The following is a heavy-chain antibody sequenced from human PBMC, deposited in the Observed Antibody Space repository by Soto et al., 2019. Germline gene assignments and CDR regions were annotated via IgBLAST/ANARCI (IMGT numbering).Heavy chain of an antibody. V-gene: IGHV4-31*03. CDR1: GVSVSSGGYY. D-gene: IGHD6-13*01. J-gene: IGHJ4*02. CDR2: IYYSGST. CDR3: AGYRISGSWSKFDY. Sequence: QVQLQYSGPGLVKPSQTLSLTCTVSGVSVSSGGYYWSWIRQHPGKGMQWIGNIYYSGSTNYNPSLKSRIIISLDTSKNQCSLNLSSVTAADTAVYFWAGYRISGSWSKFDYWGQGTLVTVS.